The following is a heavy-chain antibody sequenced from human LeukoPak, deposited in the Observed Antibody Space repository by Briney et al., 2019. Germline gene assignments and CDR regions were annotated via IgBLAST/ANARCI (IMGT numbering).Heavy chain of an antibody. V-gene: IGHV1-69*02. CDR2: IIPILGIA. CDR1: GGTFSSYT. J-gene: IGHJ5*02. CDR3: ARVPTAPGGWFDP. Sequence: SVKVSCKASGGTFSSYTISWVRQAPGQGLEWMGRIIPILGIANYAQKFQGRVTITADKSTSTAYMELRSLRSDDTAVYYCARVPTAPGGWFDPWGQGTLVTVSS. D-gene: IGHD5-18*01.